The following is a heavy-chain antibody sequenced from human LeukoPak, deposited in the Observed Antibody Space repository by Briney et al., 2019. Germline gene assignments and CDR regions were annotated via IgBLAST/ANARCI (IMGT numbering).Heavy chain of an antibody. CDR1: GYTFTSYY. CDR2: INPSGGNT. D-gene: IGHD5-18*01. Sequence: GASVKVSCKASGYTFTSYYIHWVPQAPGQGLKGVGTINPSGGNTNYAQRFQGRVTMTRDRSTSTVYMELSSLRSDDTAVYYCARETPMATFDYWGQGTLVTVSS. CDR3: ARETPMATFDY. J-gene: IGHJ4*02. V-gene: IGHV1-46*01.